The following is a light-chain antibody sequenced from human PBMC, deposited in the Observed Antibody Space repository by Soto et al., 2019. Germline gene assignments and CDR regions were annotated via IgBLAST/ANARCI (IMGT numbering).Light chain of an antibody. Sequence: SVLAQPASVSGSPGQSVTISCTGASGYVGTYSLVSWYQQHPGKAPKDVIYEGHKRPSGVPDRFSGSTSVNTASLTISGLQTDDEADYCCCLYVGATTYVFGTGTKVTVL. CDR2: EGH. CDR3: CLYVGATTYV. J-gene: IGLJ1*01. CDR1: SGYVGTYSL. V-gene: IGLV2-23*01.